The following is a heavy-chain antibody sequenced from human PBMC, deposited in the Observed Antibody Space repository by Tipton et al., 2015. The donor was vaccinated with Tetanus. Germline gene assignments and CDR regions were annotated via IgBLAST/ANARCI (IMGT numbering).Heavy chain of an antibody. V-gene: IGHV3-30*03. J-gene: IGHJ3*02. CDR1: GFSFSSYG. Sequence: SLRLSCAASGFSFSSYGMHWVRQAPGKGLEWVAVFSYDGSNKYYGDSVKGRFTISRDNSKNTLYLQMNSLRAEDTAVYYCARESYYDSSGYATYAFDIWGQGTMVTVSS. CDR3: ARESYYDSSGYATYAFDI. D-gene: IGHD3-22*01. CDR2: FSYDGSNK.